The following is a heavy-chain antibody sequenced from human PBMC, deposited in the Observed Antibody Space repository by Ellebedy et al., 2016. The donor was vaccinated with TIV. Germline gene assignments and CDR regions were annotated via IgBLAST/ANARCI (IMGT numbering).Heavy chain of an antibody. Sequence: PGGSLRLSCVVSGFTFSTYSMNWVRQAPGKGLEWVSYICSSSSTIYYAESVKGRFTVSRGNAKNSLYLQMDSLRADYTAVYYCARAVDYNQLSPAGGYWGQGTLVTVSS. J-gene: IGHJ4*02. CDR1: GFTFSTYS. CDR2: ICSSSSTI. CDR3: ARAVDYNQLSPAGGY. D-gene: IGHD4-11*01. V-gene: IGHV3-48*01.